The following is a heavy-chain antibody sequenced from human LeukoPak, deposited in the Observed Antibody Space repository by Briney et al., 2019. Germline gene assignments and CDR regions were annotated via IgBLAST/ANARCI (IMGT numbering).Heavy chain of an antibody. CDR2: IDGTGNSP. J-gene: IGHJ4*02. D-gene: IGHD6-13*01. V-gene: IGHV3-23*01. CDR3: AKHLGQQLPHDY. CDR1: GFTFSSYS. Sequence: GGSLRLSCAASGFTFSSYSMSWVRQAPGKGLEWVSGIDGTGNSPPYADSVKGRFTISRDNSKNTLYLQMNSLRADDTAFYYCAKHLGQQLPHDYWGQGALVTVSS.